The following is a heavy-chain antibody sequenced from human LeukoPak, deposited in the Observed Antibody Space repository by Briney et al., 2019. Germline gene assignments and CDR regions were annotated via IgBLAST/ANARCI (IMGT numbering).Heavy chain of an antibody. V-gene: IGHV4-34*01. D-gene: IGHD1-1*01. CDR1: GGSFSGYY. Sequence: KSSETLSLTCAVYGGSFSGYYWSWIRQPPGKGLEWIGEINHSGSTNYNPSLKSRVTISVDTSKNQFTRKMSSVTAADPAVYYRARGGERSFDYWGQGTLVTVSS. CDR3: ARGGERSFDY. J-gene: IGHJ4*02. CDR2: INHSGST.